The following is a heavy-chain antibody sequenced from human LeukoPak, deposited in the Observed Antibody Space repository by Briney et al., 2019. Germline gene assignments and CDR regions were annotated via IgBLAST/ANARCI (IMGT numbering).Heavy chain of an antibody. V-gene: IGHV3-7*04. J-gene: IGHJ4*02. D-gene: IGHD3-16*02. CDR1: GXTFSSYW. CDR3: ARDRGDYVWGSYRFRYFDY. Sequence: GGSLRLSWAASGXTFSSYWMSWVRQAPGKGLELVANIKQDGSEKYYVDSVKGRFTISRDNAKNSLYLQMNSLRAEDTAVYYCARDRGDYVWGSYRFRYFDYWGQGTLVTVSS. CDR2: IKQDGSEK.